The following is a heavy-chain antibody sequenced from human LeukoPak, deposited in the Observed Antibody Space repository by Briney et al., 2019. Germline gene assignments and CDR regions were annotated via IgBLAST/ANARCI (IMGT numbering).Heavy chain of an antibody. Sequence: GGSLRLSCAVSGFTVSSNYMNWVRQAPGMGLEWVSVIYTDGSTYYADSVRGRFTISRDNSENTLYLQMNTLRGEDTAVYYCARDRSSGSDFIFDYWGQGTLVTVSS. CDR2: IYTDGST. J-gene: IGHJ4*02. CDR1: GFTVSSNY. V-gene: IGHV3-53*01. D-gene: IGHD3-22*01. CDR3: ARDRSSGSDFIFDY.